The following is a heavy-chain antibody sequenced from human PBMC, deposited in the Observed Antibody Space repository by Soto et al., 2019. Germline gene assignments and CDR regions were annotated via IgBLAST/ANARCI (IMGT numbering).Heavy chain of an antibody. V-gene: IGHV4-59*08. J-gene: IGHJ5*02. CDR2: IYYSGST. D-gene: IGHD3-3*01. Sequence: QVQLQESGPGLVKPSETLSLTCTVSGGSISSYYWSWIRQPPGKGLEWIGYIYYSGSTNYNPALRSRVTRPVGTSNNQFSLRLSSGAAANTAVYYCARHGPSAQEWGGIGKFNPWGQGTLVTVSS. CDR1: GGSISSYY. CDR3: ARHGPSAQEWGGIGKFNP.